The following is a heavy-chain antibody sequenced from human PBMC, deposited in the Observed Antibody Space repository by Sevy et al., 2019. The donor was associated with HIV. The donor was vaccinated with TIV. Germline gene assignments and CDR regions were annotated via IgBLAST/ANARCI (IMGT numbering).Heavy chain of an antibody. J-gene: IGHJ6*02. CDR1: GFTFSSYS. V-gene: IGHV3-21*03. CDR3: ARDRREQPLLDYNYYYGMDV. Sequence: GGSLRLSCAASGFTFSSYSMNWVRQAPGKGLEWVSSISSSSSYIYYADSVKGRFTISRDNAKNSQYLLMNSLRAEDTAMYYCARDRREQPLLDYNYYYGMDVWGQGTTVTVSS. D-gene: IGHD6-13*01. CDR2: ISSSSSYI.